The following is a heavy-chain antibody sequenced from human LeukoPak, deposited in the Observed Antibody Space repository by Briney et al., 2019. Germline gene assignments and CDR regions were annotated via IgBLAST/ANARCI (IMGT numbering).Heavy chain of an antibody. J-gene: IGHJ5*02. D-gene: IGHD2-2*03. CDR1: GYSISSGYY. CDR2: IYHSGST. CDR3: ASFRMDIVVPSNWFDP. Sequence: SETLSLTCTVSGYSISSGYYWGWIRQPPGKGLEWIGSIYHSGSTYYNPSLKSRVTISVDTSKNQFSLKLSSVTAADTAVYYCASFRMDIVVPSNWFDPWGQGTLVTVSS. V-gene: IGHV4-38-2*02.